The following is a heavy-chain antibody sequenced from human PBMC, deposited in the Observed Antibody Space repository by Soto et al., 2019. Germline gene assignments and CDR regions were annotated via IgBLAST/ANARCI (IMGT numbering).Heavy chain of an antibody. CDR3: ASLMSSGYYYGMDV. D-gene: IGHD1-1*01. V-gene: IGHV1-69*02. CDR2: IIPILGIA. J-gene: IGHJ6*02. Sequence: QVQLVQSGAEVKKPGSSVKVSCKASGGTFSSYTISWVRQAPGQGLEWMGRIIPILGIANYAQKFQGRVTIPADKSTSTACMELSRLRSEDTAVYYCASLMSSGYYYGMDVWGQGTTVTVSS. CDR1: GGTFSSYT.